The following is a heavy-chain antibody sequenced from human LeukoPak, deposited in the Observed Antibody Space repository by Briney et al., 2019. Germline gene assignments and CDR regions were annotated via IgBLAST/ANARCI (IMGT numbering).Heavy chain of an antibody. CDR3: ARIGPYYYDSSGYYYFAFDI. V-gene: IGHV4-59*01. CDR2: IYYSRST. CDR1: GGSISSYY. Sequence: SETLSLTCTVSGGSISSYYWSWIRQPPGKGLEWIGYIYYSRSTNYNPSLKSRVTISVDTSKNQFSLKLSSVTAADTAVYYCARIGPYYYDSSGYYYFAFDIWGQGTMVTVSS. J-gene: IGHJ3*02. D-gene: IGHD3-22*01.